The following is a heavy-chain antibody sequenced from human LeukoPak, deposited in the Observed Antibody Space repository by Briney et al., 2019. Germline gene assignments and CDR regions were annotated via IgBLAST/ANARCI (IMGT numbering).Heavy chain of an antibody. CDR2: IFYMGSS. Sequence: SETLPLTCSVSGASITSYFWTWVRQPPGKGLEYIGYIFYMGSSNYNPSLRSRVTMSVDTSKDQFSLNLNSLTAADTAIYYCARYKGRGSPYWYFDLWGRGALVTVSS. J-gene: IGHJ2*01. D-gene: IGHD1-1*01. V-gene: IGHV4-59*01. CDR1: GASITSYF. CDR3: ARYKGRGSPYWYFDL.